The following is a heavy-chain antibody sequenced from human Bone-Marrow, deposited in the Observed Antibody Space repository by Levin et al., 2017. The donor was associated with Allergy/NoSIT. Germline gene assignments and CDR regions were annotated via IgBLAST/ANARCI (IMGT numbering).Heavy chain of an antibody. Sequence: SQTLSLTCSFSGDSISSSVSYWGWIRQPPGKGLEWIGSIYYTGNTQYSPSLRSRVTLSLETSNNQFSLKLRSMTAAVTAVYYCANYRAGAMLDYWGQGTLVTVSS. CDR3: ANYRAGAMLDY. CDR2: IYYTGNT. J-gene: IGHJ4*02. CDR1: GDSISSSVSY. D-gene: IGHD1-1*01. V-gene: IGHV4-39*07.